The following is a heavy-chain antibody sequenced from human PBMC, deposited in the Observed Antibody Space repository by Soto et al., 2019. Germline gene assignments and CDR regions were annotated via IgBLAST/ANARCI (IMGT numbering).Heavy chain of an antibody. D-gene: IGHD3-3*01. J-gene: IGHJ3*02. Sequence: PSETLSLPCTVSGGSISSGDYYWRWIRQPPGKGLEWLGYIYYSGSTYYNPSLKSRVTISVDMSKNQFSRKLCSVTAADTAVYYCARDRRATIFGVVINDAFDIWGQGTMVTVSS. CDR1: GGSISSGDYY. V-gene: IGHV4-30-4*01. CDR2: IYYSGST. CDR3: ARDRRATIFGVVINDAFDI.